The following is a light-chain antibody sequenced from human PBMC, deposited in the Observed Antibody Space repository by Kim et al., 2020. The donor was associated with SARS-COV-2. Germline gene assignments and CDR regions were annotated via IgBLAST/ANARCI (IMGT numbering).Light chain of an antibody. CDR3: QAWDNNTVV. V-gene: IGLV3-1*01. J-gene: IGLJ2*01. CDR2: QDS. Sequence: SVSPGQAAIITCSGDKLGHKYPCWYQQKPGQSPLLVIFQDSKRPSGIPERISGSNSGNTFTLTISGAQAMDEAVYYCQAWDNNTVVFGGGTKLTVL. CDR1: KLGHKY.